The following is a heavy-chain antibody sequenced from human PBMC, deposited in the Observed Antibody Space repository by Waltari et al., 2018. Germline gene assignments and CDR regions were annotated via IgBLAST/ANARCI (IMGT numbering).Heavy chain of an antibody. Sequence: EVQLVESGGGLVQPGGSLRLSCAASGFTFSSYSMNWVRQAPGKGLEWVSYISSSSSTIYYADSVKGRFTISRDNAKNSLYLQMNSLRAEDTAVYYCARPYDSSGYRPFDIWGQGTMVTVSS. CDR2: ISSSSSTI. CDR3: ARPYDSSGYRPFDI. D-gene: IGHD3-22*01. V-gene: IGHV3-48*04. CDR1: GFTFSSYS. J-gene: IGHJ3*02.